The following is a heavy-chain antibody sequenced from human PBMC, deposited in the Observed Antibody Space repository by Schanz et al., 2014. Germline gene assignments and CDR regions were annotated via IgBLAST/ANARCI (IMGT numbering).Heavy chain of an antibody. D-gene: IGHD1-26*01. Sequence: EVQLVESGGGLIQPGGSLRLSCAASGLGFSSYSMNWVRQAPGKGLEWVSYISGSSRTIYYADSMKGRFTVSRDNAENALYLQMNSLRAEDTGLYFCARGGSGSHYRLDYWGQGTLXTVSS. J-gene: IGHJ4*02. CDR1: GLGFSSYS. CDR2: ISGSSRTI. CDR3: ARGGSGSHYRLDY. V-gene: IGHV3-48*01.